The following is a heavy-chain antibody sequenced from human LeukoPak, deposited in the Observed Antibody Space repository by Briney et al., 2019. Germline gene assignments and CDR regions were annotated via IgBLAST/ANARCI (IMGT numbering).Heavy chain of an antibody. V-gene: IGHV3-23*01. J-gene: IGHJ6*02. Sequence: TGGSETLVCAPSGFILSINAVEWVRQARGKGLEWLSCMSGSGGIEYYADSVNGRFTISRDNSKNTLYPLISNMRTENTAVYYCAIRTQQAVPPRAYPYYYGMDVWGQGTTVTVSS. D-gene: IGHD6-13*01. CDR3: AIRTQQAVPPRAYPYYYGMDV. CDR2: MSGSGGIE. CDR1: GFILSINA.